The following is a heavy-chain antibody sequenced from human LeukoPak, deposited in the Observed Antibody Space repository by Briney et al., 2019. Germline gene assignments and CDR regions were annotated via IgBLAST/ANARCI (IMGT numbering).Heavy chain of an antibody. Sequence: PGGSLRLSCAASGFTFTTYVMHCVRQAPGKGLDWVALIWDDGNNKYYADSVKGRFTISRDNSKNTLYLQMNSLRAEDTAVYYCARDNGEWRLNWFDHWGQGTLVTVSS. V-gene: IGHV3-33*01. D-gene: IGHD2-8*01. CDR1: GFTFTTYV. CDR3: ARDNGEWRLNWFDH. CDR2: IWDDGNNK. J-gene: IGHJ5*02.